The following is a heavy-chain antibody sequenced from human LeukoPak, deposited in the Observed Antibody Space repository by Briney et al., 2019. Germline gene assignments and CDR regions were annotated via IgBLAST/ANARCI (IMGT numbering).Heavy chain of an antibody. Sequence: ASVKVSCKASGYTFTSYDINWVRQATGQGLEWMGWMNPNSGNTGYAQKFQGRVTITRNTSISTAYMELSSLRSEDTAVYYCARYRRDWQQLGGYYYYMDVWGKGTTVTVSS. D-gene: IGHD6-13*01. J-gene: IGHJ6*03. CDR2: MNPNSGNT. V-gene: IGHV1-8*03. CDR1: GYTFTSYD. CDR3: ARYRRDWQQLGGYYYYMDV.